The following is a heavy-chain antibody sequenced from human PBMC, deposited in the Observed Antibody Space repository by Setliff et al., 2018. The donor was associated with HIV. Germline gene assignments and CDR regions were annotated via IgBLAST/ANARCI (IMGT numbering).Heavy chain of an antibody. CDR1: SGPITSRTYY. J-gene: IGHJ3*02. CDR3: ARSKTFYDFWGGYYTHGAFKI. V-gene: IGHV4-39*01. D-gene: IGHD3-3*01. Sequence: SETLSLTCTVSSGPITSRTYYWGWIRQPPGKGLEWIGSIFYSGITYYNPSLKSRVSISVDTSKNQFSLNLTSVTAADTAVYYCARSKTFYDFWGGYYTHGAFKIWGLGTMVTVS. CDR2: IFYSGIT.